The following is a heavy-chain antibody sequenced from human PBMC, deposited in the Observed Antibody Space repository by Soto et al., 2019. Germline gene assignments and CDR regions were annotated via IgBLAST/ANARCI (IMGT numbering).Heavy chain of an antibody. Sequence: DVQLVESGGGLIQPGRSLRLSCAASGLTVSGKKYIAWVRQAPGKGLEWVSGVYDVDGTYYADSVKGRFTISRDTSKTIVFLEMNDLRPDDTAVYYCASWLQREHAYDVWGLGTTVTVSS. CDR2: VYDVDGT. J-gene: IGHJ3*01. V-gene: IGHV3-53*01. D-gene: IGHD1-1*01. CDR3: ASWLQREHAYDV. CDR1: GLTVSGKKY.